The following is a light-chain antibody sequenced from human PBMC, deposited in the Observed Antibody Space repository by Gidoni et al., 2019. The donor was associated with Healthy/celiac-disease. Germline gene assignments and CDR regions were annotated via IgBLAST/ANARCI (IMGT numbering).Light chain of an antibody. CDR2: GAS. J-gene: IGKJ1*01. CDR3: QQYGSSPWT. V-gene: IGKV3-20*01. CDR1: QSVSSSY. Sequence: ETVLTQSPGPLSLSPGERATRSCRASQSVSSSYLAWYQQKPGQAPRLLIYGASSRATGIPDRFSGSGSGTDFTLTISRLEPEDFAVYYCQQYGSSPWTFGQGTKVEIK.